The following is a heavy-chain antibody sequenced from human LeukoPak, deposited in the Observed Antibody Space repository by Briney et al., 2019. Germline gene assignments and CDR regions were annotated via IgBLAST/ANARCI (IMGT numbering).Heavy chain of an antibody. CDR2: IYYSGST. D-gene: IGHD3-10*01. J-gene: IGHJ4*02. CDR1: GGSISSSSYY. V-gene: IGHV4-39*01. Sequence: SETLSLTCTVSGGSISSSSYYWGWIRQPPGKGLEWIGSIYYSGSTYYNPSLKSRVTISVDTSKNQFSLKLSSVTAADTAGYYCARRMVRGVLWPPFDYWGQGTLVTVSS. CDR3: ARRMVRGVLWPPFDY.